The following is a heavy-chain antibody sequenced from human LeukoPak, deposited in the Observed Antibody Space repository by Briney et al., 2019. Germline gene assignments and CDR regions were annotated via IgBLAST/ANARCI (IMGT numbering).Heavy chain of an antibody. CDR1: GFTFSAYW. J-gene: IGHJ4*02. D-gene: IGHD5-24*01. CDR2: INTDGSST. V-gene: IGHV3-74*01. CDR3: ERVAPPGDGYNCFDS. Sequence: PGGSLRLSCAASGFTFSAYWMHWVRQAPGKGLLWVARINTDGSSTLYADSVKGRFTISRDNAKSTLYLQMDSLRPEDTAVSYCERVAPPGDGYNCFDSWGQGPLVPVSS.